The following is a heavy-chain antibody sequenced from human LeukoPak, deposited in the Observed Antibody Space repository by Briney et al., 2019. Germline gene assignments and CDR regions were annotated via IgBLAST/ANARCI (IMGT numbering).Heavy chain of an antibody. CDR3: AKDAQRGFDYSNSLEY. V-gene: IGHV3-33*06. CDR1: GFTFSHYG. Sequence: PERSLRLPCAASGFTFSHYGMHWVRQAPGKGLEWVAVIWNDGSNNYYADSVKGRFTISRDNSKNTLYLQMNSLRAEGTAVYYCAKDAQRGFDYSNSLEYWGQGTLVTVSS. D-gene: IGHD4-11*01. CDR2: IWNDGSNN. J-gene: IGHJ4*02.